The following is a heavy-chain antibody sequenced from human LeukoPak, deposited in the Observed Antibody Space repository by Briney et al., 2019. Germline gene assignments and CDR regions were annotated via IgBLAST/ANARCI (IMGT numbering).Heavy chain of an antibody. CDR3: ARESHYYDSSGLDY. J-gene: IGHJ4*02. CDR1: GYSISSGYY. V-gene: IGHV4-38-2*02. CDR2: IYHSGST. D-gene: IGHD3-22*01. Sequence: PSETLSLTCTVSGYSISSGYYWGWIRQPPGKGLEWIGSIYHSGSTYYNPSLKSRVTISVDTSKNQFSLKLSSVTAADTAVYYCARESHYYDSSGLDYWGQGTLVTVSS.